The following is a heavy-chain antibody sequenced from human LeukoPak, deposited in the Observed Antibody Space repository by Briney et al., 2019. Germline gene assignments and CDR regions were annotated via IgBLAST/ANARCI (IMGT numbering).Heavy chain of an antibody. D-gene: IGHD4-17*01. CDR1: GFTFSSYE. J-gene: IGHJ3*02. CDR2: ISSSGSTI. CDR3: ARDQPETTVTTRSAFDI. V-gene: IGHV3-48*03. Sequence: GGSLRLSCAASGFTFSSYEMNWVRQAPGKGLEWVSYISSSGSTIYYADSVKSRFTISRDNAKNSLYLQMNSLRAEDTAVYYCARDQPETTVTTRSAFDIWGQGTMVTVSS.